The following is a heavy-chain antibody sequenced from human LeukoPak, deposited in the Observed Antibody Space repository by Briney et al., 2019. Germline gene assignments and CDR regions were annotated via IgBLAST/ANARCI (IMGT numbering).Heavy chain of an antibody. CDR1: GYSFTNFW. D-gene: IGHD4-17*01. CDR3: ARQGTTVTHEGAFDI. V-gene: IGHV5-51*01. Sequence: GESLKISCKGSGYSFTNFWIGWVRQMPGKGLGWMGIINPSDSDTRYSPSFQGQVTISADKSTSTAYLQWSSLKASDTAMYYCARQGTTVTHEGAFDIWGQGTMVPVS. CDR2: INPSDSDT. J-gene: IGHJ3*02.